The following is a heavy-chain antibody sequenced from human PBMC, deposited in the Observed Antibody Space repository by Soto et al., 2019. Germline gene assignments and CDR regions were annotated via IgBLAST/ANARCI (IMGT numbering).Heavy chain of an antibody. Sequence: PSQIMSLTRAVACGSIGNLGGCWILIRQPPGKGLEWIGYIYHSGSTYYTPSLKSRVTISVDRSKNQFSRKLSSVTAADTAVYYCASAYYYDSSVLGYWGQGTLVTVHS. CDR2: IYHSGST. CDR3: ASAYYYDSSVLGY. D-gene: IGHD3-22*01. CDR1: CGSIGNLGGC. J-gene: IGHJ4*02. V-gene: IGHV4-30-2*01.